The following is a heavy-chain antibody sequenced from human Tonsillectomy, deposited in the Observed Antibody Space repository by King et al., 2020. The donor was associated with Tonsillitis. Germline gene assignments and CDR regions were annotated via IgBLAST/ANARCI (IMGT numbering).Heavy chain of an antibody. CDR1: GFPFDDYA. V-gene: IGHV3-9*01. J-gene: IGHJ4*02. Sequence: QLVQSGGGSVQPGRSLRLSCAASGFPFDDYAMHWVRPAPGKGLEWVSGISWHSNRIEYADSVKGRFTVSRDNAKKSLFLQMNNLRPEDTAFYYCAKEGLGRRSALETNFDSWGQGILVTVSS. CDR3: AKEGLGRRSALETNFDS. D-gene: IGHD3-3*01. CDR2: ISWHSNRI.